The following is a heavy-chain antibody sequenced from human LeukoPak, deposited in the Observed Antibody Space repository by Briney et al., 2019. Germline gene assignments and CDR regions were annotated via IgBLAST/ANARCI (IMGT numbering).Heavy chain of an antibody. CDR1: GYTFTGYY. J-gene: IGHJ4*02. CDR2: INPNSGGT. CDR3: ATDHTVTKDLGYFDY. V-gene: IGHV1-2*04. D-gene: IGHD4-17*01. Sequence: ASVKVSCKASGYTFTGYYMHWVRQAPGQGLEWMGWINPNSGGTNYAQKFQGWVTMTRDTSISTAYMELSRLRSDDTAVYYCATDHTVTKDLGYFDYWGQGTLVTVSS.